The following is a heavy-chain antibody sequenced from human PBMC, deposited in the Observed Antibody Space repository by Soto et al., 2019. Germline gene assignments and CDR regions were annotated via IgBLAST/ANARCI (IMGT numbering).Heavy chain of an antibody. CDR2: IIPIFGTA. CDR1: GGTFSSYA. Sequence: QVQLVQSGAEVKKPGSSVKVSCKASGGTFSSYAISWVRQAPGQGLEWMGGIIPIFGTANYAQKFQGRVTITADESTSTAYMELRRLRSEETAVYYCARESRYCSGGSCYFLPGIDYWGQGTLVTVSS. D-gene: IGHD2-15*01. V-gene: IGHV1-69*12. CDR3: ARESRYCSGGSCYFLPGIDY. J-gene: IGHJ4*02.